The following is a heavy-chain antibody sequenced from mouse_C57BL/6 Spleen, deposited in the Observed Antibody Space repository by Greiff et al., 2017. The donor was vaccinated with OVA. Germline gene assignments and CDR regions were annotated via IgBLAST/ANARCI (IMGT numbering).Heavy chain of an antibody. V-gene: IGHV1-54*01. D-gene: IGHD1-1*01. J-gene: IGHJ2*01. CDR1: GYAFTNYL. Sequence: ESGAELVRPGTSVKVSCKASGYAFTNYLIEWVKQRPGQGLEWIGVINPGSGGTNYNEKFKGKATLTADKSSSTAYMQLSSLTSEDSAVYFCAREAYYYGSSYYFDYWGQGTTLTVSS. CDR2: INPGSGGT. CDR3: AREAYYYGSSYYFDY.